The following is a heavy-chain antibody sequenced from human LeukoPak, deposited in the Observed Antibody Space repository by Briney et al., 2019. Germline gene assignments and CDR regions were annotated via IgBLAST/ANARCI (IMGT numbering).Heavy chain of an antibody. V-gene: IGHV4-30-2*01. J-gene: IGHJ3*02. Sequence: SRTLSLTCTVSGGSISSGGYYWSWIRQPPGKGLEWIGYIYHSGSTYYNPSLKSRVTISVDRSKNQFSLKLSSVTAADTAVYYCARDQELGQSHAFDIWGQGTMVTVSS. D-gene: IGHD7-27*01. CDR2: IYHSGST. CDR1: GGSISSGGYY. CDR3: ARDQELGQSHAFDI.